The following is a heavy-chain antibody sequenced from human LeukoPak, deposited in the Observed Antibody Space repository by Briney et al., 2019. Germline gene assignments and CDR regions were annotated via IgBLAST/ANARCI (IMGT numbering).Heavy chain of an antibody. CDR1: GGSLSSYY. Sequence: SETLSLTCTVSGGSLSSYYWNWIRQPAGKGLEWIGRIYTSGSTNYNPSLKSRVTMSVDTSKNQFSLKLSSVTAADTAVYYCARVYSSSWSYTLYYYYYYMDVWGRGTTVTVSS. D-gene: IGHD6-13*01. V-gene: IGHV4-4*07. CDR3: ARVYSSSWSYTLYYYYYYMDV. J-gene: IGHJ6*03. CDR2: IYTSGST.